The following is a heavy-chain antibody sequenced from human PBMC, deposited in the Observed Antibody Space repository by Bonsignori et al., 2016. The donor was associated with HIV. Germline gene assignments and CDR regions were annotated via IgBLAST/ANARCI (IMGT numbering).Heavy chain of an antibody. D-gene: IGHD3-3*01. CDR1: ADSIISEHY. V-gene: IGHV4-38-2*01. CDR3: ARGNHDFWSGFTYYYYYMDV. CDR2: VRHSGHS. Sequence: QVVLQESGPGLVKPSETLSLTCVVSADSIISEHYWAWVRQPPGKGLEWIASVRHSGHSNYNPSLRSRVTISVDTSKNQFSLKLTSVTAADTAVYFCARGNHDFWSGFTYYYYYMDVWGQGTTVTVSS. J-gene: IGHJ6*03.